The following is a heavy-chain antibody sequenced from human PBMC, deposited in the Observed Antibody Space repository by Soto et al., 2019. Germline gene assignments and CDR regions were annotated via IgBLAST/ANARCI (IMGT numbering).Heavy chain of an antibody. V-gene: IGHV4-31*03. Sequence: KPSETLSLTCTVSGGSISSGGYYWSWIRQHPGKGLEWIGYIYYSGSTYYNPSLKSRVTISVDTSKNQFSLKLSSVTAADTAVYYCARYFVAGSPITFDYWGQGTLVTVSS. CDR2: IYYSGST. J-gene: IGHJ4*02. D-gene: IGHD6-19*01. CDR1: GGSISSGGYY. CDR3: ARYFVAGSPITFDY.